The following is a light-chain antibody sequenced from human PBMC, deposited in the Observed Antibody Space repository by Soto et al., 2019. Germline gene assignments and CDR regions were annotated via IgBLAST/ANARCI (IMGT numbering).Light chain of an antibody. V-gene: IGKV1D-16*01. CDR1: QAVNSW. J-gene: IGKJ1*01. CDR3: QQYNSYRGT. CDR2: DVS. Sequence: DNQLTQSPSSISASVGDRVTITCRASQAVNSWLAWFQQKPGMAPKLVIYDVSSLQSGVPSRFSGSGSGTEFTLTISSLQPDDFATYYCQQYNSYRGTFGQGTKVDIK.